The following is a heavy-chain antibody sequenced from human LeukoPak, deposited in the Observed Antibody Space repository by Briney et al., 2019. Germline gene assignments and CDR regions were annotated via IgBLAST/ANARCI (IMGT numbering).Heavy chain of an antibody. V-gene: IGHV4-4*07. CDR2: IYTSGST. D-gene: IGHD3-10*01. CDR3: ARDQYDYYGSGSLPGYMDV. J-gene: IGHJ6*03. Sequence: PSETLSLTCAVYGGSFSGYYWSWIRQPAGKGLEWIGRIYTSGSTNYNPSLKSRVTMSVDTSKNQFSLKLSSVTAADTAVYYCARDQYDYYGSGSLPGYMDVWGKGTTVTVSS. CDR1: GGSFSGYY.